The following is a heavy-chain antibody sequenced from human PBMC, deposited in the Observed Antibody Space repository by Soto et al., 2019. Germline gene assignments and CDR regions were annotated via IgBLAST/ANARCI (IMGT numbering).Heavy chain of an antibody. V-gene: IGHV5-10-1*01. Sequence: LKISCKGSGYSFTSYWISWVRQMPGKGLEWMGRIDPSDSYTNYSPSFQGHVTISADKSISTAYLQWSSLKASDTAMYYCARRSIAPAGRRSRTYYGMDVWGPGTTLTVSS. J-gene: IGHJ6*02. CDR2: IDPSDSYT. CDR3: ARRSIAPAGRRSRTYYGMDV. D-gene: IGHD6-13*01. CDR1: GYSFTSYW.